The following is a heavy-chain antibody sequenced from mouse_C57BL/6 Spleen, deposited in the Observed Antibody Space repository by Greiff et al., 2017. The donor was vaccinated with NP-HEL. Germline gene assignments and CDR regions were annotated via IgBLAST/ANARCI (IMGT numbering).Heavy chain of an antibody. CDR1: GYTFTSYW. Sequence: QVQLQQSGAELVKPGASVKLSCKASGYTFTSYWMHWVKQRPGQGLEWIGMIHPNSGSTNYNEKFKSKATLTVDKSSSTAYMQLSSLTSEDSAVYYCARSNWDGAFDYWGQGTTLTVSS. CDR3: ARSNWDGAFDY. V-gene: IGHV1-64*01. CDR2: IHPNSGST. D-gene: IGHD4-1*01. J-gene: IGHJ2*01.